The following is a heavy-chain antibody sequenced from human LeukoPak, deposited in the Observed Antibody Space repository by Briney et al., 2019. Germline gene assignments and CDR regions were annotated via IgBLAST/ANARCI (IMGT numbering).Heavy chain of an antibody. CDR1: GFTFSSYA. D-gene: IGHD4-17*01. CDR2: ISGSGGST. V-gene: IGHV3-23*01. CDR3: AKDPGYGDQPS. Sequence: GGSLRLSCAVSGFTFSSYAMSWVRQAPGKGLEWVSAISGSGGSTYYADSVKGRFTISRDNSKNTLYLQMNSLRAEDTAVYYCAKDPGYGDQPSWGQGTLVTVSS. J-gene: IGHJ4*02.